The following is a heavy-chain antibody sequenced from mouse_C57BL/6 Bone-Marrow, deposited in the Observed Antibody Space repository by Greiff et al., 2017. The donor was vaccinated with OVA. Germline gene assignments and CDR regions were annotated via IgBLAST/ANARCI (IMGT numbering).Heavy chain of an antibody. D-gene: IGHD1-1*01. Sequence: QVQLQQPGTELVKPGASVKLSCKASGYTFTSYWMHWVKQRPGQGLEWIGNINPSNGGTNYNEKFKSKATLTVDKSSSTAYMQLSSLTSEDSAVYSCARFPTNYYGSSPFAYWGQGTLVTVSA. CDR1: GYTFTSYW. CDR3: ARFPTNYYGSSPFAY. V-gene: IGHV1-53*01. CDR2: INPSNGGT. J-gene: IGHJ3*01.